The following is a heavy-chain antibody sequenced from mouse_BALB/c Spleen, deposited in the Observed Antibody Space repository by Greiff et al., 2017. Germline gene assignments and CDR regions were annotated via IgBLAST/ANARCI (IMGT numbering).Heavy chain of an antibody. Sequence: EVQVVESGGGLVKPGGSLKLSCAASGFTFSSYAMSWVRQTPEKRLEWVASISSGGSTYYPDSVKGRFTISRDNARNILYLQMSSLRSEDTAMYYCARGGLYETPWFADWGQGTLVTVSA. CDR1: GFTFSSYA. CDR3: ARGGLYETPWFAD. D-gene: IGHD2-3*01. J-gene: IGHJ3*01. CDR2: ISSGGST. V-gene: IGHV5-6-5*01.